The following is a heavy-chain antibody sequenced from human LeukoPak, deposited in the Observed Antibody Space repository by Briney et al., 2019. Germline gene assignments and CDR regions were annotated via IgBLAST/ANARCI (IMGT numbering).Heavy chain of an antibody. J-gene: IGHJ6*03. D-gene: IGHD1-20*01. Sequence: GGSLRLSCAGSGFTFSDYYMSWIRQAPGKGLEWVSYISSSGSTIYYADSVKGRFTISRDNAKNSLYLQMNSLRAEDTAVYYCAREGGNWNDIGYYYYMDVWGKGTTVTISS. V-gene: IGHV3-11*01. CDR3: AREGGNWNDIGYYYYMDV. CDR1: GFTFSDYY. CDR2: ISSSGSTI.